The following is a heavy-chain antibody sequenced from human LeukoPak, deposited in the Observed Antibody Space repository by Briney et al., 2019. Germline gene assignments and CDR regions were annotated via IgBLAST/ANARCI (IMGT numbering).Heavy chain of an antibody. V-gene: IGHV1-2*06. CDR1: GYTFTGYY. Sequence: ASVKVSCKASGYTFTGYYTHWVRQAPGQGLEWMGRINPNSGGTNYAQKFQGRVTMTRDTSISTAYMELSRLRSDDTAVYYCAREPYMITFGGVTPSRDYWGQGTLVTVSS. CDR2: INPNSGGT. J-gene: IGHJ4*02. D-gene: IGHD3-16*01. CDR3: AREPYMITFGGVTPSRDY.